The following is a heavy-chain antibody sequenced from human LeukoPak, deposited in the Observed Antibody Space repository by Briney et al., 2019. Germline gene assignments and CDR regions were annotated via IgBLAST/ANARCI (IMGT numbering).Heavy chain of an antibody. CDR1: GYTFTGYG. CDR3: ARWPYYYDSSGYLYYYGMDV. D-gene: IGHD3-22*01. J-gene: IGHJ6*02. CDR2: ISAYNGNT. Sequence: ASVKVSCKASGYTFTGYGISWVRQAPGQGLEWMGWISAYNGNTNYAHKLQGRVTMTTDTSTSTAYMELRSLRSDDTAVYYCARWPYYYDSSGYLYYYGMDVWGQGTTVTVSS. V-gene: IGHV1-18*01.